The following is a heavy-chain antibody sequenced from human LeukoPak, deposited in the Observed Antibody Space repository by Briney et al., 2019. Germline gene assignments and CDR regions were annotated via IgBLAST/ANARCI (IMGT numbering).Heavy chain of an antibody. V-gene: IGHV1-24*01. CDR1: GYTLTELS. Sequence: EASVKVSCKVSGYTLTELSMHWVRQAPGKGLEWMGGFDPEDGETIYAQKFQGRVTMTEDTSTDTAYMELSSLRSEDTAVYYCATPHCSSTSCHNWFDPWGQGTLVTVSS. CDR2: FDPEDGET. D-gene: IGHD2-2*01. CDR3: ATPHCSSTSCHNWFDP. J-gene: IGHJ5*02.